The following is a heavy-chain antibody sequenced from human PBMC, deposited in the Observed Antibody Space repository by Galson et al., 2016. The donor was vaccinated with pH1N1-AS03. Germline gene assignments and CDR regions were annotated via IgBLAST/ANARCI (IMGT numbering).Heavy chain of an antibody. CDR2: INTDSGVT. Sequence: SVKVSCKASGYIFTGFYVHWVRQAPGQGLEWMGWINTDSGVTNYAHKFESWVTMTRDTSVSTAYMELYGLKSEDTAVYYCARDPRGPCTSATCPTTYYFGMDVWGQGTTVIVSS. CDR3: ARDPRGPCTSATCPTTYYFGMDV. CDR1: GYIFTGFY. V-gene: IGHV1-2*04. D-gene: IGHD2-2*01. J-gene: IGHJ6*02.